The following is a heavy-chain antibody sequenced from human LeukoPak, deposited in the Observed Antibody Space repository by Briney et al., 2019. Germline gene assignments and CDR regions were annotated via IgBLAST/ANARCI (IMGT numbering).Heavy chain of an antibody. D-gene: IGHD6-13*01. V-gene: IGHV1-69*13. Sequence: SVKVSCKASGYTFTSYAMNWVRQAPGQGLEWMGGIIPIFGRANYAQKFQGRVTITADESTSTAYMELSSLRSEDTAVYYCARVGSSSWYVGWFDPWGQGTLVTVSS. J-gene: IGHJ5*02. CDR3: ARVGSSSWYVGWFDP. CDR2: IIPIFGRA. CDR1: GYTFTSYA.